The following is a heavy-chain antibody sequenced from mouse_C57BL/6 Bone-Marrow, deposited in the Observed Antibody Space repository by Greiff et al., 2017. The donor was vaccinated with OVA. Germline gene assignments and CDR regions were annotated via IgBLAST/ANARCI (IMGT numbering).Heavy chain of an antibody. J-gene: IGHJ2*01. CDR1: GFTFSDYY. V-gene: IGHV5-16*01. CDR2: INYDGSST. Sequence: DVKLVESEGGLVQPGSSMKLSCTASGFTFSDYYMAWVRQVPEKGLEWVANINYDGSSTYYLDSLKSRFIISRDNAKNILYLQMSSLKSEDTATYYCAREGVPSYFDYWGQGTTLTVSS. CDR3: AREGVPSYFDY.